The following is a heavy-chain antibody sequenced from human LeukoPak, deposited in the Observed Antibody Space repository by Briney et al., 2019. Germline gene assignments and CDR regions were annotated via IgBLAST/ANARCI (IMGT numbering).Heavy chain of an antibody. CDR2: AHNDGDTK. V-gene: IGHV3-30*02. CDR3: ATGSGSYYSH. Sequence: SGGSLRLSCAASGLTFSSYWMHWVRQAPGKGLEWVAVAHNDGDTKYYADSVRGRFTISRDNSKNTLHLQMSSLRAGDTAVYYCATGSGSYYSHWGQGTLVTVSS. CDR1: GLTFSSYW. D-gene: IGHD3-22*01. J-gene: IGHJ4*02.